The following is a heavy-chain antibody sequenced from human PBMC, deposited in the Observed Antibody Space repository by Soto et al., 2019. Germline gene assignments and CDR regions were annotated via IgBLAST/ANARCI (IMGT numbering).Heavy chain of an antibody. J-gene: IGHJ5*02. Sequence: SETLSLTCAVYGGSFSGYYWTWIRQPPGTGLEWIGEINHSGSTNYNPSLKSRVTISVDTSKNQFSLKLSSVTAADTAVYYCASTYYDFWSGYYHPPYNWFDPWGQGTLVTVSS. V-gene: IGHV4-34*01. CDR1: GGSFSGYY. D-gene: IGHD3-3*01. CDR2: INHSGST. CDR3: ASTYYDFWSGYYHPPYNWFDP.